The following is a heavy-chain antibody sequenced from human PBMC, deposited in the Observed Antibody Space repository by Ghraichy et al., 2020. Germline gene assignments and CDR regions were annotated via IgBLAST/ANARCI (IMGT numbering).Heavy chain of an antibody. CDR1: GFTFSSYG. D-gene: IGHD1-7*01. CDR2: IRYDGSNK. V-gene: IGHV3-30*02. J-gene: IGHJ6*03. Sequence: GGSLRLSCAASGFTFSSYGMHWVRQAPGKGLEWVAFIRYDGSNKYYADSVKGRFTISRDNSKNTLYLQMNSLRAEDTAVYYCAKDGIITGTPYYYYMDVWGKGTTVTVSS. CDR3: AKDGIITGTPYYYYMDV.